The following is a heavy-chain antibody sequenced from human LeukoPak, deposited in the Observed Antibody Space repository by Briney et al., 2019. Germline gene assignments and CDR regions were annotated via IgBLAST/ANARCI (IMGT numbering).Heavy chain of an antibody. V-gene: IGHV1-18*01. CDR2: VSAYNGNT. D-gene: IGHD4-17*01. CDR3: ARDYTTEEGDY. CDR1: GYTFTSYG. J-gene: IGHJ4*02. Sequence: ASVKVSCKASGYTFTSYGISWVRQAPGQGLEWMGWVSAYNGNTNYARKLQGRVTMTADTSTSTAYMELRSLRSDDTAVYYCARDYTTEEGDYWGQGTLVTVSS.